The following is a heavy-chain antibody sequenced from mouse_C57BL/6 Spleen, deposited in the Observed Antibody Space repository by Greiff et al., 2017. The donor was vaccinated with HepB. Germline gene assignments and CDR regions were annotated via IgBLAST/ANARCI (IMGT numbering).Heavy chain of an antibody. V-gene: IGHV1-15*01. CDR3: TTLLRFAY. CDR1: GYTFTDYE. J-gene: IGHJ3*01. CDR2: IDPETGGT. Sequence: VHLVESGAELVRPGASVTLSCKASGYTFTDYEMHWVKQTPVHGLEWIGAIDPETGGTAYNQKFKGKAILTADKSSSTAYMELRSLTSEDSAVYYCTTLLRFAYWGQGTLVTVSA. D-gene: IGHD2-1*01.